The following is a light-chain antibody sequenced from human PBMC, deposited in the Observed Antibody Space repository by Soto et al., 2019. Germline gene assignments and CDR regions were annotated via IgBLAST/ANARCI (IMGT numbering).Light chain of an antibody. CDR1: QNVNNRY. Sequence: EIVLTQSPGTLSLSPGERATLSCRASQNVNNRYVAWYQQKTGQASRLLIYGAYVRATDIPDRFSGSGSGTGFTLTIDRLEPEDFAVYYCQQDGALPRTFGQGTSLEIK. V-gene: IGKV3-20*01. CDR2: GAY. J-gene: IGKJ2*01. CDR3: QQDGALPRT.